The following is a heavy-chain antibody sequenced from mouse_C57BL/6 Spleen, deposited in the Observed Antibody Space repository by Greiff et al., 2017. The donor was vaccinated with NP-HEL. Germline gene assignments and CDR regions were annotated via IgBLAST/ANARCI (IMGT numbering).Heavy chain of an antibody. Sequence: QVQLKESGAELVKPGASVKLSCTASGYTFTEYSIHWVKQRSGQGLEWIGWFYPGSGSIKYTEKFKDTATLTADKSSSTVYMELSRVTSEDSAVYFCARHEGVYYGNWFDYWGQGNTPTGSS. V-gene: IGHV1-62-2*01. CDR1: GYTFTEYS. D-gene: IGHD2-1*01. J-gene: IGHJ2*01. CDR3: ARHEGVYYGNWFDY. CDR2: FYPGSGSI.